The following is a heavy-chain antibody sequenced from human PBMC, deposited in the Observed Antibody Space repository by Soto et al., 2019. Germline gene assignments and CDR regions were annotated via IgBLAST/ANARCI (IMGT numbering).Heavy chain of an antibody. J-gene: IGHJ6*02. Sequence: QVQLVQSGDEVKKPGASVKVSCKASGYIFVNYGIAWVRQAPGQGLEWMGWISPYTGNTHSATKVQGRLTMTTDTSTSAAYLDLGSLTSDDTAVYYCVMVDNYVTPTPQDVWGQGTTVTVSS. CDR2: ISPYTGNT. CDR3: VMVDNYVTPTPQDV. D-gene: IGHD3-16*01. V-gene: IGHV1-18*01. CDR1: GYIFVNYG.